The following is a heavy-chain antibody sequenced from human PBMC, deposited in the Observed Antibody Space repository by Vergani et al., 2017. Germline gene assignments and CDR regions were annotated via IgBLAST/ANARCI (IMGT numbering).Heavy chain of an antibody. J-gene: IGHJ3*02. Sequence: QLQLQESGPRLVKPSETLSLTCSLSGMSISNNNYYWGWIRQPPGMGLEWIGSIYDSRNNNYSPSLKSRVSISVDTSKNQFSLNLTSVTAADTAVYYCARHLRQLARNDVFDIWGHGTLVTVSS. V-gene: IGHV4-39*01. CDR3: ARHLRQLARNDVFDI. CDR2: IYDSRNN. CDR1: GMSISNNNYY. D-gene: IGHD6-6*01.